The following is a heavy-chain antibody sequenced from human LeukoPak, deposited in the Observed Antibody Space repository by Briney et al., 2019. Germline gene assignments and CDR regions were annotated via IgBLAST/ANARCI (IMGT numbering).Heavy chain of an antibody. V-gene: IGHV3-7*01. CDR2: INQDGSQK. J-gene: IGHJ4*02. D-gene: IGHD2-21*01. CDR1: GLTFSRYW. Sequence: GGSLRLSCGASGLTFSRYWMSWVRQAPGKGLEWVANINQDGSQKNYVDSVKGRFTISRDNAKNSLCLQVNSLRAEDTAVYYCVTGDHGDYWGQGTLVTVSS. CDR3: VTGDHGDY.